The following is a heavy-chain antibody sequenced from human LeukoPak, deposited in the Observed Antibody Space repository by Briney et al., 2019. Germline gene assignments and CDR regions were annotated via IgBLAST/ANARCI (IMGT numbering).Heavy chain of an antibody. D-gene: IGHD6-19*01. CDR1: GFTFSSYW. J-gene: IGHJ4*02. CDR2: IKQDGSEK. Sequence: GGSLRLSCAASGFTFSSYWMSWVRQAPGKGLEWVANIKQDGSEKYYVDSVKGRFTISRDNAKNSLYLQMNSLRAEDTAVYYCAREGGSGWYGGNYFDYWGQGTLVTVSS. V-gene: IGHV3-7*01. CDR3: AREGGSGWYGGNYFDY.